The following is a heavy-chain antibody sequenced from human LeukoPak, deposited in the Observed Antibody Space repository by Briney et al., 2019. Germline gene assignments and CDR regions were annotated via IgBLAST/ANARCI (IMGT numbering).Heavy chain of an antibody. CDR2: IYYSGNT. Sequence: PSETLSLTCTVSGVSISSSNSYWGWIRQPPGKGLEWIGSIYYSGNTYYNASLKSQVSISIDTSKNQFSLRLTSVTAADTAVYYCARQTGSGLFILPGGQGTLVTVSS. J-gene: IGHJ4*02. V-gene: IGHV4-39*01. D-gene: IGHD3/OR15-3a*01. CDR1: GVSISSSNSY. CDR3: ARQTGSGLFILP.